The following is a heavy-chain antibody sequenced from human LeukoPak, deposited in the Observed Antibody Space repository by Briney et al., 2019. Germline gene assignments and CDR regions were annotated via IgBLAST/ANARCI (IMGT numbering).Heavy chain of an antibody. D-gene: IGHD2-15*01. CDR2: IYISGST. CDR3: ARDRDKDHSDNWFDP. Sequence: PSETLSLTCTVSGGSISSYYWSWIRQPPGKGLECICRIYISGSTNYNPSLKSRVTMSVDTSKNQFSLMLSSVTAADTAVYYCARDRDKDHSDNWFDPWGQGTLVTVSS. V-gene: IGHV4-4*07. CDR1: GGSISSYY. J-gene: IGHJ5*02.